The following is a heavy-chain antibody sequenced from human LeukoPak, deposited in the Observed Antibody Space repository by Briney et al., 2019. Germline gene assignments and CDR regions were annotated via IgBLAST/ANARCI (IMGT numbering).Heavy chain of an antibody. J-gene: IGHJ4*02. Sequence: ASVKVSCKASGYTFTGYYMHWVRQAPGQGLEWMGWINPNSGGTNYAQKFQGRVTTTRDTSISTAYMELSRLRSDDTAVYYCAVDAGYCSSTSCQVMYYFDYWGQGTLVTVSS. D-gene: IGHD2-2*01. V-gene: IGHV1-2*02. CDR3: AVDAGYCSSTSCQVMYYFDY. CDR1: GYTFTGYY. CDR2: INPNSGGT.